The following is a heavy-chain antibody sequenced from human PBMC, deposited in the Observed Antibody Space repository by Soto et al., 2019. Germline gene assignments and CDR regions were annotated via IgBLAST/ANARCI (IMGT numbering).Heavy chain of an antibody. V-gene: IGHV4-59*03. Sequence: XGTLSLTCTVSGDSIRSSYWTWIRQAPGRGLEWIGDIYHTGTTNYNPSLKSRVSISVDTSKNQFSLRLRSVTAADTAIYFCAKISAGSTDETMFTVFDHWGQGTLVTVS. CDR2: IYHTGTT. CDR3: AKISAGSTDETMFTVFDH. J-gene: IGHJ4*02. D-gene: IGHD6-13*01. CDR1: GDSIRSSY.